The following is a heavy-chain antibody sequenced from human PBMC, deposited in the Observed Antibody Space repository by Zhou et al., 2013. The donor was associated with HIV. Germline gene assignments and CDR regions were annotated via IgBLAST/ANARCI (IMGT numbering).Heavy chain of an antibody. D-gene: IGHD1-26*01. J-gene: IGHJ4*02. CDR2: IIPIFGTA. CDR1: GGTFSSYG. CDR3: ARDSDVGPTRRMFDF. Sequence: QVQVVQSGAEVKKPGSSVKVSCKAYGGTFSSYGISWVRQAPGQGPEWMGGIIPIFGTANYAPRFQGRVTITADESTRTAYMELSSLRSEDTAVYYCARDSDVGPTRRMFDFWGQGTLVTVSS. V-gene: IGHV1-69*12.